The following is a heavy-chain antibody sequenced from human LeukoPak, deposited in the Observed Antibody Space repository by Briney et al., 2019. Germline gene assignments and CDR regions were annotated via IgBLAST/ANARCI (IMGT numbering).Heavy chain of an antibody. CDR2: ISGSGGST. V-gene: IGHV3-23*01. CDR1: GFTFSSYA. J-gene: IGHJ6*03. Sequence: GGSLRLSCAASGFTFSSYAMSWVRQAPGKGLEWVSAISGSGGSTYYADSVKGLFTISRDNSENTLYLEMNSLRAEDTAVYYCAKGNHYYYYMDVWGKGTTVTVSS. CDR3: AKGNHYYYYMDV. D-gene: IGHD1-14*01.